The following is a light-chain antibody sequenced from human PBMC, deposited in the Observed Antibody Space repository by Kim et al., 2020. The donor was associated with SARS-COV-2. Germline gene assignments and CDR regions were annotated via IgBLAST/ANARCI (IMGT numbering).Light chain of an antibody. CDR1: IKNFGDQG. Sequence: HTATPTCTGTIKNFGDQGAAWLQNRQGHPPKLLSHRDNNRPSGISERVSAFRSGNTASLAITGLQPEDEADYYCSAWDSSLSVWVFGGGTQLTVL. J-gene: IGLJ3*02. CDR3: SAWDSSLSVWV. V-gene: IGLV10-54*01. CDR2: RDN.